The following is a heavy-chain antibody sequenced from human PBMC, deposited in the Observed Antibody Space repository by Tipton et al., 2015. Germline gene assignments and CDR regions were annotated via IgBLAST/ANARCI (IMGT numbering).Heavy chain of an antibody. CDR2: ISDSGDST. Sequence: SLRLSCAASGFTFSSYAMSWVRQAPGKGLEWVSAISDSGDSTYCADSVKGRYTISRDNSKNTLYLQMNSLRAEDTAVYYCARDGVTIFGVVIITDAFDIWGHGTTVTVSS. J-gene: IGHJ3*02. V-gene: IGHV3-23*01. CDR1: GFTFSSYA. D-gene: IGHD3-3*01. CDR3: ARDGVTIFGVVIITDAFDI.